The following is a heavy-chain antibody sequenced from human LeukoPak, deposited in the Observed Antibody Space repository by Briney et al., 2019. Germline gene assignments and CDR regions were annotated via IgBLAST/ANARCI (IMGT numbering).Heavy chain of an antibody. CDR3: AQSITMFIG. J-gene: IGHJ4*02. CDR1: GFTFSSYW. Sequence: GGSLRLSCAASGFTFSSYWMSWVRQAPGKGLEWVANIKQDGSEKYYVDSVKGRFTISRDNGKNSLYLQMNSLRAEGTALYYCAQSITMFIGWGQGTLVTVSS. D-gene: IGHD3-10*02. V-gene: IGHV3-7*03. CDR2: IKQDGSEK.